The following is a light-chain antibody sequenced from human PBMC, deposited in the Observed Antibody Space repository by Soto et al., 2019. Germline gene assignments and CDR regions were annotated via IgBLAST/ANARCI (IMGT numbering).Light chain of an antibody. CDR1: ENINRN. CDR2: DAS. CDR3: QQYNTWPS. J-gene: IGKJ1*01. V-gene: IGKV3-15*01. Sequence: EILLTQSPPTLSVSPGEGATLSCRASENINRNLAWYQQKPGQAPRLLIYDASTRATGIPARYSGSGSVTEFTLTISSLQSDDFGVYYCQQYNTWPSFGHGTKVEIK.